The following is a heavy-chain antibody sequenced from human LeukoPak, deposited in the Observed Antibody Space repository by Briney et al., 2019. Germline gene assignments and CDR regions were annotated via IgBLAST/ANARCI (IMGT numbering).Heavy chain of an antibody. CDR3: ASTLEDYYDSSGYYRLFDY. V-gene: IGHV1-69*04. Sequence: PVASVKVSCKASGGTFSSYAISWVRQAPGQGLEWMGRIIPIVGIANYAQKFQGRVTITADKSTSTAYMELSSLRSEDTAVYYCASTLEDYYDSSGYYRLFDYWGQGTLVTVSS. D-gene: IGHD3-22*01. CDR2: IIPIVGIA. CDR1: GGTFSSYA. J-gene: IGHJ4*02.